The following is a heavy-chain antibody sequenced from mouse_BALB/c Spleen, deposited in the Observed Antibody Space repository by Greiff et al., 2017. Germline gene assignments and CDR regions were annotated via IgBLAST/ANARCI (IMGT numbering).Heavy chain of an antibody. J-gene: IGHJ3*01. CDR3: ARDTTATY. D-gene: IGHD1-2*01. CDR2: IRNKANGYTT. CDR1: GFTFTDYY. Sequence: EVKLVESGGGLVQPGGSLRLSCATSGFTFTDYYMSWVRQPPGKALEWLGFIRNKANGYTTEYSASVKGRFTISRDNSQSILYLQMNTLRAEDSATYYCARDTTATYWGQGTLVTVAA. V-gene: IGHV7-3*02.